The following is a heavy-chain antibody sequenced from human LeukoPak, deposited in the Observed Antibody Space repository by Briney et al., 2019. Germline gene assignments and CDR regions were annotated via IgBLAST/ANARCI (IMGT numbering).Heavy chain of an antibody. D-gene: IGHD1-14*01. J-gene: IGHJ4*02. CDR1: GFTFSSYA. CDR2: ISYDGSNK. V-gene: IGHV3-30-3*01. Sequence: GRPLRLSCAASGFTFSSYAMHWVRQAPGKGLEWVAVISYDGSNKYYADSVKGRFTISRDNSKNTLYLQMNSLRAEDTAVYYCARGILTPDDYWGQGTLVTVSS. CDR3: ARGILTPDDY.